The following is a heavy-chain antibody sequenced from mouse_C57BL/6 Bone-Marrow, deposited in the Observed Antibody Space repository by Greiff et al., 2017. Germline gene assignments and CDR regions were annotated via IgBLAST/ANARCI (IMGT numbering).Heavy chain of an antibody. V-gene: IGHV1-50*01. CDR3: ARDGYYAMDY. CDR1: GYTFTSYW. J-gene: IGHJ4*01. CDR2: IDPSDSYT. Sequence: VQLQQPGAELVKPGASVKLSCKASGYTFTSYWMQWVKQRPGQGLEWIGGIDPSDSYTNYNQKFKGKATLPVDTSSSTAYMQLSSLTSEVSSVXYCARDGYYAMDYWGQGTSVTVSS. D-gene: IGHD2-3*01.